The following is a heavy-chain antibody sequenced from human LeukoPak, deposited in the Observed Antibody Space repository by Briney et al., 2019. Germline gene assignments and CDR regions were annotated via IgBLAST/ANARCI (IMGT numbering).Heavy chain of an antibody. J-gene: IGHJ4*02. V-gene: IGHV3-21*01. D-gene: IGHD1-26*01. Sequence: GGSLRLSCAASGFTFSSYSMNWVRQAPGKGLEWVSSISSSSSYTYYADSVKGRFTISRDNAKNSLYLQMNSLRAEDTAVYYCARGWDGYWGQGTLVTVSS. CDR3: ARGWDGY. CDR1: GFTFSSYS. CDR2: ISSSSSYT.